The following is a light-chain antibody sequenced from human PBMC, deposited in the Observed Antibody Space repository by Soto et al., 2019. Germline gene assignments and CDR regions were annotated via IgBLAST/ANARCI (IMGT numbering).Light chain of an antibody. V-gene: IGKV1D-12*01. CDR3: QQANTFPLT. CDR1: QDIVGW. J-gene: IGKJ4*01. CDR2: AAA. Sequence: DIQMTQSPSSVSASVGDRVTITCRASQDIVGWLAWHQQKPGKAPTLLIYAAASLHSGVPSRFSGSGSGTECTLTISILQPEDVATYHCQQANTFPLTFGGGTKVELK.